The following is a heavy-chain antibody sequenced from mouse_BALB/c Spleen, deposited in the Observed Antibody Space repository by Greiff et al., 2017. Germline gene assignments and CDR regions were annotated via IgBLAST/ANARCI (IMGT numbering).Heavy chain of an antibody. J-gene: IGHJ3*01. CDR2: INSNGGST. V-gene: IGHV5-6-3*01. D-gene: IGHD1-1*01. CDR3: ARDYYGSSYWFAY. CDR1: GFTFSSYG. Sequence: EVKLMEPGGGLVQPGGSLKLSCAASGFTFSSYGMSWVRQTPDKRLELVATINSNGGSTYYPHSVKGRFTISGDNATNTLYLQLSSLKSEDTAMYYCARDYYGSSYWFAYWGQGTLVTVSA.